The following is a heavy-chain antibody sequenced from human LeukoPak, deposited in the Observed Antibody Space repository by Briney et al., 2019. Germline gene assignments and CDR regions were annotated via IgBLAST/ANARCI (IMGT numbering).Heavy chain of an antibody. D-gene: IGHD3-9*01. V-gene: IGHV1-8*01. J-gene: IGHJ6*02. CDR3: ARGYYDILTGYYMYGMDV. Sequence: GASVKVSCKASGYTFTSYDINWVRQATGQALEWMGWMNPNSGNTGYAQKFQGRVTMTRNTSISTAYMELSSLRSEDTAVYYCARGYYDILTGYYMYGMDVWGQGTTVTVS. CDR1: GYTFTSYD. CDR2: MNPNSGNT.